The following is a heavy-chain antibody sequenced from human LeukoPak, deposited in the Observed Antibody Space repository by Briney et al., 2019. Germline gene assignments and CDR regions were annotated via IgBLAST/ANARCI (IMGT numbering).Heavy chain of an antibody. CDR3: ARDRVYSYDSIYYYGMDV. CDR2: ISGSGGST. V-gene: IGHV3-23*01. J-gene: IGHJ6*02. D-gene: IGHD3-22*01. Sequence: GGSLRLSCAASKFTFSNYAMSWVRQAPGKGLEWVSAISGSGGSTYYADSVKGRFTISTDNSKNTLYLQMISLRAEDTAIYYCARDRVYSYDSIYYYGMDVWGQGTTVTVSS. CDR1: KFTFSNYA.